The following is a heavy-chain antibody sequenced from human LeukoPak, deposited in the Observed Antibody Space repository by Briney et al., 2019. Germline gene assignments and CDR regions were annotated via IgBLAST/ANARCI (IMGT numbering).Heavy chain of an antibody. Sequence: ASVKVSCKASGYTFTSYGSSWVRQAPGQGLEWMGWISAYNGNTNYAQKLQGRVTMTTDTATSTAYMELRSLRSDDTAVYYCASVTVDRYKYYYDSSGYYYSYWGQGTLVTVSS. CDR2: ISAYNGNT. V-gene: IGHV1-18*01. CDR3: ASVTVDRYKYYYDSSGYYYSY. CDR1: GYTFTSYG. D-gene: IGHD3-22*01. J-gene: IGHJ4*02.